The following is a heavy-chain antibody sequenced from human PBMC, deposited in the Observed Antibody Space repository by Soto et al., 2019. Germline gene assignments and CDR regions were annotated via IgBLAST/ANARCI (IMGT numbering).Heavy chain of an antibody. CDR2: ISYDGSNK. Sequence: PGGSLRLSCAASGFTFSSYGMHWVRQAPGKGLEWVAVISYDGSNKYYADSVKGRFTISRDNSKNTLYLQMNSLRAEDTAVYYCATLYCSSTSCYEWSYYYYYGMDVWGQGTTVTVS. CDR3: ATLYCSSTSCYEWSYYYYYGMDV. V-gene: IGHV3-30*03. D-gene: IGHD2-2*01. J-gene: IGHJ6*02. CDR1: GFTFSSYG.